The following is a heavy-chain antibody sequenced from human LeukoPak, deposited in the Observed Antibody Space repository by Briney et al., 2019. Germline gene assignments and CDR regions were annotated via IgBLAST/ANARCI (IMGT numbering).Heavy chain of an antibody. CDR3: ARDQGITFGGVTRLFDY. CDR1: GCTFTSYG. V-gene: IGHV1-18*01. Sequence: ASVKVSCKASGCTFTSYGISWVRQAPGQGLEWMGWISAYNGNTNYAQKLQGRVTMTTDTSTSTAYMELRSLRSDDTAVYYCARDQGITFGGVTRLFDYWGQGTLVTVSS. D-gene: IGHD3-16*01. J-gene: IGHJ4*02. CDR2: ISAYNGNT.